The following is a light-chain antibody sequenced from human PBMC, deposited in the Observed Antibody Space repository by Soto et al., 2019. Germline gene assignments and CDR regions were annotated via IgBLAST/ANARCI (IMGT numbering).Light chain of an antibody. CDR3: CSYAGSYTYV. CDR2: DVN. CDR1: TSDVGGYNY. J-gene: IGLJ1*01. Sequence: QYVLTQPRSVSGSPGQSVTISCTGTTSDVGGYNYVSWYQHHPGKAPKLMIYDVNKRPSGVPDRFSGSKSGNTASLTISGLQAEDESDYYCCSYAGSYTYVFGTGTKVTVL. V-gene: IGLV2-11*01.